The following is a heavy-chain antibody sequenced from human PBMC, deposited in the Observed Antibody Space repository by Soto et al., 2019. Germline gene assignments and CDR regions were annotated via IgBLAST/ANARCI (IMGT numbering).Heavy chain of an antibody. Sequence: GESLKISCKGSGYSFTSYWIGWVRQMPGKGLEWMGIIYPHDSDTRYSPSFQGQVTISADKSISTAYLQWSSLKASDTAMYYCARRQYYYDTSGYSIVQYDYWGQGTLVTVSS. CDR3: ARRQYYYDTSGYSIVQYDY. V-gene: IGHV5-51*01. D-gene: IGHD3-22*01. J-gene: IGHJ4*02. CDR1: GYSFTSYW. CDR2: IYPHDSDT.